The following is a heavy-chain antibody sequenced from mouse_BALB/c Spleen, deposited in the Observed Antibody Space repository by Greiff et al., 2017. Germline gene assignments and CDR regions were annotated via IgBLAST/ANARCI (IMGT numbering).Heavy chain of an antibody. Sequence: EVKLLESGGGLVKPGGSLKLSCAASGFAFSSYDMSWVRQTPEKRLEWVAYISSGGGSTYYPDTVKGRFTISRDNAKNTLYLQMSSLKSEDTAMYYCARQEDDTDFDYWGQGTTLTVSS. CDR3: ARQEDDTDFDY. J-gene: IGHJ2*01. CDR1: GFAFSSYD. V-gene: IGHV5-12-1*01. CDR2: ISSGGGST.